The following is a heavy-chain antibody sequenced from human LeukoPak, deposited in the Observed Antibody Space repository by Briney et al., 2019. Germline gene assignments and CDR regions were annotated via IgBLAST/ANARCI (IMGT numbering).Heavy chain of an antibody. CDR1: GGSLSSNSTSY. Sequence: SETLSLTCTVSGGSLSSNSTSYWGWIRQPPGKGLEWIGSIYHSGSTYYNPSLKSRVTISVDTSKNQFSLKLSSVTAADTAVYYCARATITMMAYNWFDPWGQGTLVTVSS. V-gene: IGHV4-39*07. J-gene: IGHJ5*02. D-gene: IGHD3-22*01. CDR3: ARATITMMAYNWFDP. CDR2: IYHSGST.